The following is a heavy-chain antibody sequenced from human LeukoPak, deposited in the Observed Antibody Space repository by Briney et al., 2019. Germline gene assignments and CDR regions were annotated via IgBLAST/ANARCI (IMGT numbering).Heavy chain of an antibody. Sequence: ASVKVSCKASGYTFTSYGISWVRQAPGQGLEWMGWISACNGNTNYAQKLQGRVTMTTDTYTSTAYMELRSLRSDDTAVYYCAREFSRVGATKKEWNFDYWGQGTLVTVSS. CDR3: AREFSRVGATKKEWNFDY. D-gene: IGHD1-26*01. V-gene: IGHV1-18*01. CDR1: GYTFTSYG. J-gene: IGHJ4*02. CDR2: ISACNGNT.